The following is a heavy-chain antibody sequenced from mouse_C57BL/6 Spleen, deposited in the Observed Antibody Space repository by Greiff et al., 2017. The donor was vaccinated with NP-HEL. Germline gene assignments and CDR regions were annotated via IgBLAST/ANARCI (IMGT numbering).Heavy chain of an antibody. V-gene: IGHV1-81*01. J-gene: IGHJ4*01. CDR3: ARCDDGYYYAMDY. CDR1: GYTFTSYG. CDR2: IYPRSGNT. Sequence: VQLQQSGAELARPGASVKLSCKASGYTFTSYGISWVKQRPGQGLEWIGEIYPRSGNTYYNEKFKGKATLTADKSSSTAYMELRSLTSEDSAVYFCARCDDGYYYAMDYWGQGTSVTVSS. D-gene: IGHD2-3*01.